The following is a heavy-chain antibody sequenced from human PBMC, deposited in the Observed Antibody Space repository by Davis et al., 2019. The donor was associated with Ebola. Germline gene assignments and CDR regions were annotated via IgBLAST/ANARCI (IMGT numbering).Heavy chain of an antibody. CDR2: ISYDGGDK. J-gene: IGHJ3*01. CDR1: GFTFSSYA. Sequence: GESLKISCAASGFTFSSYAMHWVRQAPGKGLEWVVIISYDGGDKYYADSVKGRSTIPRDNSKNMLYLQMNSLRAEDTALYYCAREGIERAFDVWGQGTMVSVSS. V-gene: IGHV3-30*04. D-gene: IGHD5-24*01. CDR3: AREGIERAFDV.